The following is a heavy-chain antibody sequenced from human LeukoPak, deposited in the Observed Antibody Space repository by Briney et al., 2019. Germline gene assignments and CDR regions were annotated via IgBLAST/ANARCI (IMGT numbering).Heavy chain of an antibody. J-gene: IGHJ4*02. CDR2: ISGSDGST. V-gene: IGHV3-23*01. CDR1: GFTFNTYA. Sequence: GGSLRLSRAASGFTFNTYAMNWVRQAPGKGLEWVSAISGSDGSTYYADSVRGRFTISRDNSKNTLHLQMNSLRAEDTAVYYCAKDRGDVDLQYFDSWGQGTLVTVSS. D-gene: IGHD3-10*01. CDR3: AKDRGDVDLQYFDS.